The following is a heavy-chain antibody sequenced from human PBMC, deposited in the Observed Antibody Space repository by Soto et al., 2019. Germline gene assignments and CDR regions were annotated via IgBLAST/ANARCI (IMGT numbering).Heavy chain of an antibody. V-gene: IGHV4-31*03. D-gene: IGHD3-3*02. CDR2: IYYSGST. CDR1: GGSISSGGYY. J-gene: IGHJ5*02. CDR3: ARDRERHLPLSTAGFDP. Sequence: QVQLQESGPGLVKPSQTLSLTCTVSGGSISSGGYYWSWIRQHPGKGLEWIGYIYYSGSTYYNPSLKSRVTISVDTSKNQFSLKLSSVTAADTAVYYCARDRERHLPLSTAGFDPWGQGTLVTVSS.